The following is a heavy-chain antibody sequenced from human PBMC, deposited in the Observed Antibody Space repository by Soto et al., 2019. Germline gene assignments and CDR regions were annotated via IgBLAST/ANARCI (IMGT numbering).Heavy chain of an antibody. CDR2: IYSGGRT. J-gene: IGHJ6*02. Sequence: EVQLVESGGGLVQPGGSLRLSCAASGFTVSSNYMSWVRQAPGKGLEWVSVIYSGGRTYYADSVKGRFTISRDNSKNTLYLQMNSLRAEDTAVSYCVRDRIRTGMDVWGQGTTVTVAS. CDR1: GFTVSSNY. V-gene: IGHV3-66*01. CDR3: VRDRIRTGMDV.